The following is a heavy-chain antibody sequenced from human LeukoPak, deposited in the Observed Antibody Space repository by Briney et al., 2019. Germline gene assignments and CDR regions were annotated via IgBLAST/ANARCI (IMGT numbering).Heavy chain of an antibody. CDR3: ARDGDTAMVTRPDYFDY. J-gene: IGHJ4*02. V-gene: IGHV3-21*01. Sequence: PGGSLRLSCAASGFTFSSYSMNWVRQAPGKGLEWVSSISSSSSYIYYADSVKGRFTISRDNAKNSLYLQMNSLRAEDTAVYYCARDGDTAMVTRPDYFDYWGQGTLVTVSS. D-gene: IGHD5-18*01. CDR2: ISSSSSYI. CDR1: GFTFSSYS.